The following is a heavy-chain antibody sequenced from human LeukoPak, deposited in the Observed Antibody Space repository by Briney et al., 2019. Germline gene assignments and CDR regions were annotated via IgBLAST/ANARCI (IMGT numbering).Heavy chain of an antibody. CDR3: ARLYGSGSPC. V-gene: IGHV3-53*01. CDR1: GFTVSGNY. J-gene: IGHJ4*02. Sequence: GGSLRLSCAASGFTVSGNYMSWVRQAPGKGLEWVSAIYSGGTTDYAASVKGRFTIYRENYKNTLYLQMNSLRAEDTAVYYCARLYGSGSPCWGQGTLVTVSS. CDR2: IYSGGTT. D-gene: IGHD3-10*01.